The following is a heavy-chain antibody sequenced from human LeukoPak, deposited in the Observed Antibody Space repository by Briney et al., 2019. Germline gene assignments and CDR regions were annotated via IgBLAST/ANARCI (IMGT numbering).Heavy chain of an antibody. CDR1: GYTFTGYY. J-gene: IGHJ4*02. CDR2: INPNSGGT. D-gene: IGHD6-13*01. Sequence: ASVKVSCKASGYTFTGYYMHWVRQAPGQGLEWMGWINPNSGGTNYAQKFQGRVTMTRDTSISTAYMELSRVRSDDTAVYYCARDPPDMAAAGIVYWGQGTLVTVSS. V-gene: IGHV1-2*02. CDR3: ARDPPDMAAAGIVY.